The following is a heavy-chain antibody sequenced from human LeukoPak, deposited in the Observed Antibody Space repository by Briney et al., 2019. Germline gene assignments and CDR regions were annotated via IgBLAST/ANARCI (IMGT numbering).Heavy chain of an antibody. CDR3: AKLPGRAADY. CDR2: ISDSGGST. V-gene: IGHV3-23*01. J-gene: IGHJ4*02. CDR1: GFTFSSYV. Sequence: GGSLRLSCAASGFTFSSYVMNWVRQAPGKGLEWVSGISDSGGSTYYADSVKGRFTISRDNSKNTLYLQMNSLRTEDTAVYYCAKLPGRAADYWGQGTLVTVSS.